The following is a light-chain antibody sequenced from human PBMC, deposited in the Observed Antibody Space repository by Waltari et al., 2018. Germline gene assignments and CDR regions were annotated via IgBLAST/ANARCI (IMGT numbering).Light chain of an antibody. J-gene: IGLJ2*01. CDR2: GDN. CDR3: QSHDSTSNVV. CDR1: SGKISTNF. Sequence: FMLTQPHSVSESPGQAVTISCTRSSGKISTNFVTWYQPRPCSSPTILIFGDNQRPSGVSDRFSASIDSSSNSASLTISGLRAEDEAVYYCQSHDSTSNVVFGAGTKLTVL. V-gene: IGLV6-57*01.